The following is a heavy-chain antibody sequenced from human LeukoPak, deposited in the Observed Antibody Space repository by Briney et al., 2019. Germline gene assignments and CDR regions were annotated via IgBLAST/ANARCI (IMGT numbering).Heavy chain of an antibody. D-gene: IGHD3-22*01. J-gene: IGHJ5*02. CDR2: INHSGST. Sequence: SETLSLTCAVYGGSFSGYYWSWIRQPPGKGLEWIGEINHSGSTNYNPSLKSRVTISVDTSKNQFSLKLSSVTAADTAVYYCARGRGRRRNDSSTDYSPWGQGTLVTVSS. CDR3: ARGRGRRRNDSSTDYSP. V-gene: IGHV4-34*01. CDR1: GGSFSGYY.